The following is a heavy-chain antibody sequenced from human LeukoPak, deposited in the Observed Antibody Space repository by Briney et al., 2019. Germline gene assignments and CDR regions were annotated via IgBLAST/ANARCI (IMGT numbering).Heavy chain of an antibody. V-gene: IGHV3-33*06. CDR1: GFTFSSYG. CDR2: IWYDGSNK. D-gene: IGHD3-22*01. Sequence: GGSLRLSCAASGFTFSSYGMHWVRQAPGKGLEWVAVIWYDGSNKYYADSVKGRFTISRDNSKNTLYLQMNSLRAEDTAVYYCAKDHYYDSSGPDYLGQGTLITVSS. CDR3: AKDHYYDSSGPDY. J-gene: IGHJ4*02.